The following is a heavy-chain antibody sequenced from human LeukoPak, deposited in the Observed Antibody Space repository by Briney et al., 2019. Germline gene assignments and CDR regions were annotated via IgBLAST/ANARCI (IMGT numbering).Heavy chain of an antibody. J-gene: IGHJ4*02. Sequence: GGSLRLSCAASGFTVSSNYMSWVRQAPGKGLEWVAVITYDGRNKHNADSVKGRFTISRDNSKNTLSLQMNSLRPEDTAVYYCARDSGLYSFIHWGQGTLVTVSS. CDR3: ARDSGLYSFIH. CDR2: ITYDGRNK. CDR1: GFTVSSNY. D-gene: IGHD2/OR15-2a*01. V-gene: IGHV3-30*03.